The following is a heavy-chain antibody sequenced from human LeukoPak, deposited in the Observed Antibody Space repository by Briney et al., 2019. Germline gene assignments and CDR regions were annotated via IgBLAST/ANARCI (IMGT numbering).Heavy chain of an antibody. CDR1: GFTFSSYA. CDR2: VSGSGGST. V-gene: IGHV3-23*01. J-gene: IGHJ4*02. Sequence: GGSLRLSCAASGFTFSSYAMSWVRQAPGKGLELVSDVSGSGGSTYYADSVKGRFTISRDNSKNTLYLQMNSLRAEDTAVYYCAKSAAAAGRTYFDSWGQGTLVTVSS. D-gene: IGHD6-13*01. CDR3: AKSAAAAGRTYFDS.